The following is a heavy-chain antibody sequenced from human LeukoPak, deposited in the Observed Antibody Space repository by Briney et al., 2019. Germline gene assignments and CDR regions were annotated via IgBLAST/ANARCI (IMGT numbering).Heavy chain of an antibody. CDR3: ARFRSPHATAMIVVVPAVSDY. CDR1: GFTFSSYE. D-gene: IGHD2-2*01. Sequence: GGSLRLSCAASGFTFSSYEMNWVRQAPGQGLEWVSYISSSGSTIDYADSVKGRFTISRDNAMNSLYLQMNSLRAEDTAVYYFARFRSPHATAMIVVVPAVSDYWGQGTLVTVSS. J-gene: IGHJ4*02. CDR2: ISSSGSTI. V-gene: IGHV3-48*03.